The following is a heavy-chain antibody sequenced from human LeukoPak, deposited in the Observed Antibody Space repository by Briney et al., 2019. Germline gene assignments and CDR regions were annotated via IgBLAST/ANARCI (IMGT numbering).Heavy chain of an antibody. V-gene: IGHV1-18*01. Sequence: ASVKVSCKASGYTSTSYGISWVRQAPGQGLEWMGWISAYNGNTNYAQKLQGRVTMTTDTSTSTAYMELRSLRSDDTAVYYCARDRVVVVVPAAIETAGAFDIWGQGTMVTVSS. CDR1: GYTSTSYG. D-gene: IGHD2-2*01. CDR2: ISAYNGNT. J-gene: IGHJ3*02. CDR3: ARDRVVVVVPAAIETAGAFDI.